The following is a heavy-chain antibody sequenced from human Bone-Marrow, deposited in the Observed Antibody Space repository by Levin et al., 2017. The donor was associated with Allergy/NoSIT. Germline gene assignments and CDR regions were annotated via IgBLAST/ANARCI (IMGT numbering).Heavy chain of an antibody. D-gene: IGHD2-2*01. J-gene: IGHJ5*02. CDR2: IYPADSAT. Sequence: PGGSLRLSCKGSGYSFPYYWIAWVRQMPGKGLEWMGIIYPADSATSYSPSFQGQVTLSVDKSINTAYLQWSSLKASDSAMYYCARVGSSSTQWMDPWGQGTLVSVSS. V-gene: IGHV5-51*01. CDR3: ARVGSSSTQWMDP. CDR1: GYSFPYYW.